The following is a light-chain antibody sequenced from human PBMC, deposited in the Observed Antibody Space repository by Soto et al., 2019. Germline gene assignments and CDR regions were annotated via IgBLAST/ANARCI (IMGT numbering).Light chain of an antibody. CDR3: QQYGSSPWT. V-gene: IGKV3-20*01. Sequence: EIVLTQSPDTLSLSPGERATLSCRASQSVSSSYLAWHQQKPGQAPRLLIYAASRRATGIPDRFSGSGSGTDFTLTISRLEPEDFAVYYCQQYGSSPWTFGQGTKVDI. CDR1: QSVSSSY. J-gene: IGKJ1*01. CDR2: AAS.